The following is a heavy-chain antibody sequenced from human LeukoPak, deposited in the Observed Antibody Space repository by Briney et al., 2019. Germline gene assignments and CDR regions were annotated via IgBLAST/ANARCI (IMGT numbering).Heavy chain of an antibody. CDR2: MFYSGTT. J-gene: IGHJ4*02. V-gene: IGHV4-39*01. Sequence: SETLSLTRTVSGVPISSNSHYWAWTRQPPGKGLGWIGSMFYSGTTSYQSSLKSRVTISVDTSKSQFSLKLSSVTAADTAVYYCARHVCGGDCYTFDYWGQGILVTVSS. CDR1: GVPISSNSHY. D-gene: IGHD2-21*02. CDR3: ARHVCGGDCYTFDY.